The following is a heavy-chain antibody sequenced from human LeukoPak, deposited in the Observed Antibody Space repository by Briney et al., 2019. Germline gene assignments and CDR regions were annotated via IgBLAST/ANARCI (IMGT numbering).Heavy chain of an antibody. J-gene: IGHJ4*02. CDR2: LRGSGGGT. D-gene: IGHD2-2*01. CDR3: AKAREYCSSTDCYPTFDY. CDR1: GFTFSSYA. V-gene: IGHV3-23*01. Sequence: GGSLRLSCAASGFTFSSYAITWVRQAPGKGLEWVSTLRGSGGGTFYVDSVKGRFTISRDNSKNTLYLQMNSLRAEDTAVYYCAKAREYCSSTDCYPTFDYWGQGTLVTVSS.